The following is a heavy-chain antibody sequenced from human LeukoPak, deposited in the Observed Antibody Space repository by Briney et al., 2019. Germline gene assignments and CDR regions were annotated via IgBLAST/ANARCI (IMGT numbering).Heavy chain of an antibody. CDR2: IYYSGST. CDR3: ARRGMATKTHAFDI. J-gene: IGHJ3*02. V-gene: IGHV4-39*01. CDR1: GGSISGSTYY. Sequence: SETLSLTCSVSGGSISGSTYYWGWIRQPPGKGLEWIGSIYYSGSTYYNPSLKSRVTISADTSKNQFSLKLTSVTAADTAVYYCARRGMATKTHAFDIWGQGTMVTVSS. D-gene: IGHD5-24*01.